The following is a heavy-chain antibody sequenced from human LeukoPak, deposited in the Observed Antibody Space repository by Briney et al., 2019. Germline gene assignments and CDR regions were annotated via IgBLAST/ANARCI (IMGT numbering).Heavy chain of an antibody. Sequence: SETLSLICTVSGGSVSSGSYYWSWIRQPPGKGLEWIGYIYYSGSTNYNPSLKSRVTISVDTSKNQFSLKLNSVTAADTAVYYCATYGSGSYRFDPWGQGTLVTVSS. CDR2: IYYSGST. CDR3: ATYGSGSYRFDP. CDR1: GGSVSSGSYY. D-gene: IGHD3-10*01. V-gene: IGHV4-61*01. J-gene: IGHJ5*02.